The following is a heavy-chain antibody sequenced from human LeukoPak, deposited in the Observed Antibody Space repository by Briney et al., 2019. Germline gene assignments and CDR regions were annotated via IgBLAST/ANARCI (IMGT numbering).Heavy chain of an antibody. Sequence: PLETLSLTCTVSGGSISSSSYYWAWIRQPPGKGLEWIGSINYSGNTYYNPSLKSRVTISVDTSKNQFSLKLSSVTAADTAVYYCARDISTMVRGAPDYWGQGTLVTVSS. CDR3: ARDISTMVRGAPDY. V-gene: IGHV4-39*07. CDR1: GGSISSSSYY. CDR2: INYSGNT. J-gene: IGHJ4*02. D-gene: IGHD3-10*01.